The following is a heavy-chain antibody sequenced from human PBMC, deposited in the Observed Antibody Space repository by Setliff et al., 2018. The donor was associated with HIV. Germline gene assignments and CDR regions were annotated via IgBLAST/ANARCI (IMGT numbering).Heavy chain of an antibody. V-gene: IGHV4-61*09. CDR3: ARVIVGATTGNAFDI. Sequence: SETLSLTCTVSGGSISSGSYYWSWIRQPAGKGLEWIGHIYTSGSTNYTPSLKSRVTISVDTSKNQFSLKLSSMTAADTAVYYCARVIVGATTGNAFDIWGQGTMVTVSS. D-gene: IGHD1-26*01. J-gene: IGHJ3*02. CDR2: IYTSGST. CDR1: GGSISSGSYY.